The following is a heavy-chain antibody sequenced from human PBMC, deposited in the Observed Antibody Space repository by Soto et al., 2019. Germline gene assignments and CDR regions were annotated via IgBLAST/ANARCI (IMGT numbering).Heavy chain of an antibody. CDR3: ARISQRVKTRAMDAFDI. CDR2: IFTSVST. V-gene: IGHV4-4*07. J-gene: IGHJ3*02. Sequence: SETLSLTCTVSGGSISFYFWNWVRQPAGKGLGWIGRIFTSVSTNYNPSLKSRVTMSIDTSKSQFSLKLSSVTAADTAVYYCARISQRVKTRAMDAFDIWGQGTGVTVSS. CDR1: GGSISFYF. D-gene: IGHD2-2*01.